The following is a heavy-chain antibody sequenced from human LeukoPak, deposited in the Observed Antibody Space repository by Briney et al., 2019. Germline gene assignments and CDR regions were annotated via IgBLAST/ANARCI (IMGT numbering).Heavy chain of an antibody. CDR3: ARHSNYYDSSGYHAFDI. CDR1: GGSISSYY. V-gene: IGHV4-59*08. J-gene: IGHJ3*02. CDR2: IYYSGST. Sequence: SETLSLTCTVSGGSISSYYWSWIRQPPGKGLEWIGYIYYSGSTNYNPSLKSRVTISVDTSKNQFSLKLSSVTAADTAVYYCARHSNYYDSSGYHAFDIWGQGTMVTVSS. D-gene: IGHD3-22*01.